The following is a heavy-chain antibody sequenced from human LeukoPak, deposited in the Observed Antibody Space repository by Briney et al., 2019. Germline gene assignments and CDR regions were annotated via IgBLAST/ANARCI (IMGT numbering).Heavy chain of an antibody. V-gene: IGHV4-34*01. CDR2: INHSGST. D-gene: IGHD3-9*01. CDR1: GGSFSGYY. CDR3: ARAGLRYFDWLLDDGIDY. J-gene: IGHJ4*02. Sequence: SETLSLTCAVYGGSFSGYYWSWIRQPPGKGLEWIGEINHSGSTNYNPSLKSRVTISVDTSKNQFSLKLSSVTAADTAVYYCARAGLRYFDWLLDDGIDYWGQGTPVTVSS.